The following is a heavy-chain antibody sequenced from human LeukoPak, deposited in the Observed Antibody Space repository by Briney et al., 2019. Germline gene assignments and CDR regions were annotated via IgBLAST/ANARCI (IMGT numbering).Heavy chain of an antibody. J-gene: IGHJ4*02. CDR2: IKQDGSEK. D-gene: IGHD6-19*01. V-gene: IGHV3-7*03. CDR3: ARAYSSGWYASDYFDY. CDR1: GFTFSSYW. Sequence: PGGSLRLSCAASGFTFSSYWMSWVRQAPGKGLEWVANIKQDGSEKYYVDSVKGRFTISGDNAKNSLYLQMNSLRAEDTAVYYCARAYSSGWYASDYFDYWGQGTLVTVSS.